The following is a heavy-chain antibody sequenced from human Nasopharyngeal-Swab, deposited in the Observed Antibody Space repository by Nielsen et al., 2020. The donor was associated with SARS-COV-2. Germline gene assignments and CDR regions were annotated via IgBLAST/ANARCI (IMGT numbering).Heavy chain of an antibody. J-gene: IGHJ6*03. CDR3: ARTRYCSSGSCYMDV. D-gene: IGHD2-15*01. Sequence: GESLKISCAASGLSISGYWMSWVRQAPGKGLEWVANINQDGSEEYYVASVKGRFTISRDNAEKTLYLQMNSLRAEDTAVYYCARTRYCSSGSCYMDVWGKGTTVTVSS. CDR2: INQDGSEE. V-gene: IGHV3-7*01. CDR1: GLSISGYW.